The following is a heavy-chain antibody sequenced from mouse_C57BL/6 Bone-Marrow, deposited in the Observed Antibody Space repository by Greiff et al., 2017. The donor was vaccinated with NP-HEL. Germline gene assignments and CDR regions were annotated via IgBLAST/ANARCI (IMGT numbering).Heavy chain of an antibody. J-gene: IGHJ1*03. D-gene: IGHD2-5*01. CDR2: IYPSDSET. CDR3: ATPAYYSNYWYFDV. CDR1: GYTFTSYW. Sequence: VQLQQPGAELVRPGSSVKLSCKASGYTFTSYWMDWVKQRPGQGLEWIGNIYPSDSETHYNQKFKDKATLTVDKSSSTAYMQLSSLTSEDSAVDYCATPAYYSNYWYFDVWGTGTTVTVSS. V-gene: IGHV1-61*01.